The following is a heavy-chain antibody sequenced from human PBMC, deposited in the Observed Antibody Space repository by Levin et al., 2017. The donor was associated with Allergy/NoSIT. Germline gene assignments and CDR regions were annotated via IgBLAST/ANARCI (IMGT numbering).Heavy chain of an antibody. CDR2: ISWNSGSI. V-gene: IGHV3-9*01. D-gene: IGHD6-19*01. CDR3: AKAFYSSGWYGGYYFDY. J-gene: IGHJ4*02. CDR1: GFTFDDYA. Sequence: GGSLRLSCAASGFTFDDYAMHWVRQAPGKGLEWVSGISWNSGSIGYADSVKGRFTISRDNAKNSLYLRMNSLRAEDTAFYYCAKAFYSSGWYGGYYFDYWGLGTLVTVSS.